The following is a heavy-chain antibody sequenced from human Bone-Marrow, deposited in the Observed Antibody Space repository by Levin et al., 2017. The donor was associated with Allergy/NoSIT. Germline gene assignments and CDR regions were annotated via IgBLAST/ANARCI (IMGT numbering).Heavy chain of an antibody. CDR3: ARDGGNQLIELHSYFDG. CDR1: GSSINTSYH. V-gene: IGHV4-38-2*02. D-gene: IGHD1-26*01. CDR2: IFYNGKT. Sequence: SETLSLTCAVSGSSINTSYHWGWFRQPPGKGLQWIGSIFYNGKTHYNPSLRSRVTISLDTSRNQFSLGLISVTAADTAVYFGARDGGNQLIELHSYFDGWGQGTLVTVAS. J-gene: IGHJ4*02.